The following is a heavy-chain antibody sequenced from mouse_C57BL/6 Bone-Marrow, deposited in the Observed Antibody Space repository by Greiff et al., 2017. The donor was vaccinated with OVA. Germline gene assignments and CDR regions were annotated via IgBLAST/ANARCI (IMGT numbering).Heavy chain of an antibody. V-gene: IGHV5-4*01. Sequence: EVKLMESGGGLVKPGGSLKLSCAASGFTFSSYAMSWVRQTPEKRLEWVATISDGGSYTYYPDNVKGRFTISRDNAKNNLYLQMSHLKSEDTAMYYCARDQGYCYGSSFSVWGTGTTVTVSS. J-gene: IGHJ1*03. CDR3: ARDQGYCYGSSFSV. D-gene: IGHD1-1*01. CDR1: GFTFSSYA. CDR2: ISDGGSYT.